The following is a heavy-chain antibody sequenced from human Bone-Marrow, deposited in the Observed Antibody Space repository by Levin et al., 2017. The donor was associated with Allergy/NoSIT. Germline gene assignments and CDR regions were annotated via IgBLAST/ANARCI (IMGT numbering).Heavy chain of an antibody. Sequence: PGGSLRLSCAVSGYALRNYGINWVRQAPGKGLEWVSYLNGISGIVSYTDSVKGRFTISKDDAENSLYLQMDSLKDEDTAVYHCVRDLRYAFDVWGQGTVVTVSS. CDR2: LNGISGIV. CDR1: GYALRNYG. J-gene: IGHJ3*01. CDR3: VRDLRYAFDV. V-gene: IGHV3-48*02.